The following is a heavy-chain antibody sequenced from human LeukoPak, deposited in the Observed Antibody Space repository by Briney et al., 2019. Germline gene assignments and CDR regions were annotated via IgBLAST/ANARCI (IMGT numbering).Heavy chain of an antibody. J-gene: IGHJ4*02. Sequence: KPSETLSLTCTVSGGSISSYYWSWIRQPPGKGLEWIGYIYYSGSTNYNPSLKSRVTISVDTSKNQFSLKLSSVTAADTAVYYCARLYSSGWYFDYWGQGTLVTVSS. V-gene: IGHV4-59*08. CDR1: GGSISSYY. CDR3: ARLYSSGWYFDY. CDR2: IYYSGST. D-gene: IGHD6-19*01.